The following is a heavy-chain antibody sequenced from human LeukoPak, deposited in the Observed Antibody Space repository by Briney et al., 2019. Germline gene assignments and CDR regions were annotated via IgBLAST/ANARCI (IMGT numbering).Heavy chain of an antibody. V-gene: IGHV1-3*01. CDR3: AREGGQWLPLDY. CDR2: INAGNGNT. Sequence: ASMTVSFTASGYTFTSYAIHWVRQAPGQPLGWMGWINAGNGNTKYSQNFQARITIPRDTSASTADMELRSLRSEDTGLYYCAREGGQWLPLDYWGQGTLVTVSS. CDR1: GYTFTSYA. J-gene: IGHJ4*02. D-gene: IGHD6-19*01.